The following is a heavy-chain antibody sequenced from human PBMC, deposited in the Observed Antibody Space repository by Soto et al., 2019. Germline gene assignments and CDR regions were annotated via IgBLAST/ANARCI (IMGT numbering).Heavy chain of an antibody. D-gene: IGHD5-18*01. CDR2: ISPNSEKT. Sequence: ASVKVSCKASGYTFSNFGISWVRQAPGEGLEWMGWISPNSEKTKIAQRFQGRVTMTTDTSTSTVYMELRNFDDTAVYYCARCIQQDYYYGMDVWGQGTTVTVSS. J-gene: IGHJ6*02. CDR1: GYTFSNFG. CDR3: ARCIQQDYYYGMDV. V-gene: IGHV1-18*01.